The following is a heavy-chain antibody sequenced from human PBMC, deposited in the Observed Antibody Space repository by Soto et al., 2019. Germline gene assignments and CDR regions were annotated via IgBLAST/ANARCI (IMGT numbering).Heavy chain of an antibody. CDR3: ARLGGVTMVRGVIPAYYYYGMDV. D-gene: IGHD3-10*01. J-gene: IGHJ6*02. CDR1: GYSFTSYW. Sequence: PGESLKISCTGSGYSFTSYWIGWVRQMPGKGLEWMGIIYPGDSDTRYSPSFQGQVTISADKSISTAYLQWSSLKASDTAMYYCARLGGVTMVRGVIPAYYYYGMDVWGQGTTVTVSS. V-gene: IGHV5-51*01. CDR2: IYPGDSDT.